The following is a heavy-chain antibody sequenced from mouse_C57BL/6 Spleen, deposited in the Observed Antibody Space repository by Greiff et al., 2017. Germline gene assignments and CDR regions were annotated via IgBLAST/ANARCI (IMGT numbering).Heavy chain of an antibody. V-gene: IGHV5-6*01. D-gene: IGHD2-5*01. Sequence: EVMLVESGGDLVKPGGSLTLSCAASGFTFSSYGMSWVRQTPDKRLEWVATISSGGSYTYYPDSVKGRFTISRDNAKNTLYLQMSSLKSEDTAMYYCARHGDSNYYFDYWGQGTTLTVSS. CDR1: GFTFSSYG. CDR2: ISSGGSYT. CDR3: ARHGDSNYYFDY. J-gene: IGHJ2*01.